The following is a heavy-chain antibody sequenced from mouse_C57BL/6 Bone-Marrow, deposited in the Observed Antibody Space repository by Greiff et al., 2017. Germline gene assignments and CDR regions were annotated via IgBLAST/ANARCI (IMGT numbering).Heavy chain of an antibody. CDR1: GYTFTSYG. J-gene: IGHJ3*01. CDR3: ARWDGYCPFAY. D-gene: IGHD2-3*01. CDR2: IYPRSGNT. Sequence: QVQLQQSGAELARPGASVKLSCKASGYTFTSYGISWVKQRTGQGLEWIGEIYPRSGNTYYNEKFKGKATLTADKSSSTAYMELRSLTSEDSAVYFCARWDGYCPFAYWGQGTLVTVSA. V-gene: IGHV1-81*01.